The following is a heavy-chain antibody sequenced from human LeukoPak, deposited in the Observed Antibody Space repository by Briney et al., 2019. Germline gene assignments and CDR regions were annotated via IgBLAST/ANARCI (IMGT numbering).Heavy chain of an antibody. D-gene: IGHD6-19*01. Sequence: SETLSLTCTVSGDSISGYYWSWMRQPPGKGPEWIGYIYYSGGTNYNPSLKSRVTISVDTSKNQFSLKMNSVTAADTAVYYCARLASSGWSHCDYWGQGTLVTVSS. CDR2: IYYSGGT. J-gene: IGHJ4*02. CDR1: GDSISGYY. CDR3: ARLASSGWSHCDY. V-gene: IGHV4-59*08.